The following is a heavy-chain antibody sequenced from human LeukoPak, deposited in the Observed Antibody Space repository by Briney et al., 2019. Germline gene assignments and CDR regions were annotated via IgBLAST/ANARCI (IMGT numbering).Heavy chain of an antibody. CDR1: GGSFSGYY. CDR3: ARPVGSGSYYYYSGMDV. V-gene: IGHV4-34*01. J-gene: IGHJ6*04. Sequence: SETLSLTCAVYGGSFSGYYWSWIRQPPGEGLEWIGEINHSGNTRYNPSLKSRVTISVDTSKIQFSLELGSVTLADTAVYYCARPVGSGSYYYYSGMDVWGKGPTVTVS. CDR2: INHSGNT. D-gene: IGHD3-10*01.